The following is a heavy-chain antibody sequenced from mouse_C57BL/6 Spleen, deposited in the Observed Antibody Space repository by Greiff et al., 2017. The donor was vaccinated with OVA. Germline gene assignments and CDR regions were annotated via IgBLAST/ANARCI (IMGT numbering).Heavy chain of an antibody. CDR3: ARDSWDYFDY. D-gene: IGHD1-1*01. CDR2: ISDGGSYT. J-gene: IGHJ2*01. Sequence: DVMLVESGGGLVKPGGSLKLSCAASGFTFSSYAMSWVRQTPEKRLEWVATISDGGSYTYYPDNVKGRFTISRDNAKNNLYLQMSHLKSEDTAMYYCARDSWDYFDYWGQGTTLTVSS. CDR1: GFTFSSYA. V-gene: IGHV5-4*01.